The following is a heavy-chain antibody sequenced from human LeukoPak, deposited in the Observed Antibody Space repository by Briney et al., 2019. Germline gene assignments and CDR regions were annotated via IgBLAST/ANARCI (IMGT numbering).Heavy chain of an antibody. CDR1: GYTFTTYY. CDR2: MNPNSGNT. D-gene: IGHD6-6*01. CDR3: ARDTSIAARSNFDY. J-gene: IGHJ4*02. V-gene: IGHV1-8*03. Sequence: ASVKVSCKASGYTFTTYYMHWVRQATGQGLEWMGWMNPNSGNTGYAQKFQGRVTITRNTSISTAYMELSSLRSEDTAVYYCARDTSIAARSNFDYWGQGTLVTVSS.